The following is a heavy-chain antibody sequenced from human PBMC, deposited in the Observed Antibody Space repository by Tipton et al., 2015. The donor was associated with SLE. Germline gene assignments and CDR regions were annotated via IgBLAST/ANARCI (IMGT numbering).Heavy chain of an antibody. Sequence: LRLSCAASGFTFSSYGMHWVRQAPGKGLEWIGHMYHSGSTNYNPSLASRFTISIDKSKNQLSLTLNSVTTADTAMYYCARGTPFMEWERNWFDPWGQGTLVTVS. CDR2: MYHSGST. CDR3: ARGTPFMEWERNWFDP. V-gene: IGHV4-59*01. D-gene: IGHD3-3*01. CDR1: GFTFSSYG. J-gene: IGHJ5*01.